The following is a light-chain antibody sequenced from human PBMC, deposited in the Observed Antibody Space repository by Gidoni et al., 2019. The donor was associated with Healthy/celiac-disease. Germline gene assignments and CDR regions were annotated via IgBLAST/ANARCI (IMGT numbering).Light chain of an antibody. CDR2: DAS. V-gene: IGKV3-11*01. Sequence: IVFTQSPATLSLSPGERATLPCRASQSVSSYLAWYQQKPGQAPRLLIYDASNRATGIPARFSGSGSGTDFTLTISSLEPEDFAVYYCQQRSNWPPTWTFGQGTKVEIK. J-gene: IGKJ1*01. CDR3: QQRSNWPPTWT. CDR1: QSVSSY.